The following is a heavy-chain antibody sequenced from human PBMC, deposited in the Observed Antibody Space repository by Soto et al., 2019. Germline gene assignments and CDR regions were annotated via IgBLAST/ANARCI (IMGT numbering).Heavy chain of an antibody. D-gene: IGHD3-22*01. Sequence: SQTLSLTSDISADSVSRNSTAWNWIRQAPSRGLEWLGRTSYRSKWYNDYALSVKSRIIINPDTSKNQFSLQLNSVTPEDTSVYYCARDYYYDSRGINRKALDIWGQGTMV. CDR1: ADSVSRNSTA. J-gene: IGHJ3*02. V-gene: IGHV6-1*01. CDR3: ARDYYYDSRGINRKALDI. CDR2: TSYRSKWYN.